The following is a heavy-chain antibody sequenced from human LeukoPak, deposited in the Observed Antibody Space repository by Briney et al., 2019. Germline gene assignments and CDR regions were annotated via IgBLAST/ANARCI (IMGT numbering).Heavy chain of an antibody. J-gene: IGHJ4*02. CDR2: IYHSGST. CDR3: ARDPTTVVNFDY. CDR1: GYSISSGYY. Sequence: PSETLSLTCTVSGYSISSGYYWGWIRQPPGKGLEWIGSIYHSGSTYYNPSLKSRVTISVDTSKNQFSLKLSSVTAADTAVYYCARDPTTVVNFDYWGQGTLVTVSS. V-gene: IGHV4-38-2*02. D-gene: IGHD4-23*01.